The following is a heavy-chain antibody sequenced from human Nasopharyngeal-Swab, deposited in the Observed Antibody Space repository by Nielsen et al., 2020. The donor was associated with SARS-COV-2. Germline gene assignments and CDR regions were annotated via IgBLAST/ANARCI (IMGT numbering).Heavy chain of an antibody. CDR3: ARHTYIAARMGDY. Sequence: SETLSLTCTVSGGSISSSSYYWGWIRRPPGKGLEWIGSIYYSGSTYYNPSLKSRVTISVDTSKNQFSLKLSSVTAADTAVYYCARHTYIAARMGDYWRQGTLVNVS. CDR2: IYYSGST. CDR1: GGSISSSSYY. V-gene: IGHV4-39*01. D-gene: IGHD6-6*01. J-gene: IGHJ4*02.